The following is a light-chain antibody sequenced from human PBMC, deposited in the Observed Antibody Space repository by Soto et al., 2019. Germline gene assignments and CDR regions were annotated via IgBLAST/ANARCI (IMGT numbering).Light chain of an antibody. J-gene: IGKJ5*01. Sequence: IVLTQCPGTLSLSPGERATLSCRASQRVXSYIPWYEQKPCKATWSLIYXASSRATGIPARFSGSGCGTDFTLTISSLEAEDVAVYYCQQRSNWITFGQGTRLDIK. CDR2: XAS. CDR3: QQRSNWIT. CDR1: QRVXSY. V-gene: IGKV3-11*01.